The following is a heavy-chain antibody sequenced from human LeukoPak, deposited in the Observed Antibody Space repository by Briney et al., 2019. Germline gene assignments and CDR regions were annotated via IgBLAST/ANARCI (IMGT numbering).Heavy chain of an antibody. Sequence: SETLSLTCTVSGGSISSGGYYWSWIRQPPGKGLEWIGYIYHSGSTYYNPSLKSRVTISVDRSKNQFPLKLSSVTAADTAVYYCARAGGVVVPAAIPYNWFDPWGQGTLVTVSS. V-gene: IGHV4-30-2*01. CDR1: GGSISSGGYY. D-gene: IGHD2-2*02. J-gene: IGHJ5*02. CDR3: ARAGGVVVPAAIPYNWFDP. CDR2: IYHSGST.